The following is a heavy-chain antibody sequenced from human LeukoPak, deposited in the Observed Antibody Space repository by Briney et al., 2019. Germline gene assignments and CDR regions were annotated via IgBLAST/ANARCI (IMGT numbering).Heavy chain of an antibody. CDR1: GGSISSLY. D-gene: IGHD6-6*01. V-gene: IGHV4-59*08. J-gene: IGHJ4*02. Sequence: SETLSLTCSVSGGSISSLYWSWIRQPPGKGLEWIGYIYYTGSTNYNPSLKSRVTMFVDMSKNQFPLRLSSVTAADTAVYYCAKHRAYSSSSPFDYWGQGTLVTVSS. CDR2: IYYTGST. CDR3: AKHRAYSSSSPFDY.